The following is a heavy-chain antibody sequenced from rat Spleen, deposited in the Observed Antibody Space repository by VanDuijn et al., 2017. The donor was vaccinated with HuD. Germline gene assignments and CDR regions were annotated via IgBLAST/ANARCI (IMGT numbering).Heavy chain of an antibody. CDR2: ISYDGSIT. CDR1: GFTFSNYG. Sequence: EVQLVESGGGLVQPGRSLKLSCAASGFTFSNYGMAWVRQAPTKGLEWVATISYDGSITYYRDSMRGRFTLSRDNAKSTLYLQMDSLRSEDTATYYCTRLYYSNWFAYWGQGTLVTVSS. D-gene: IGHD1-1*01. J-gene: IGHJ3*01. CDR3: TRLYYSNWFAY. V-gene: IGHV5-29*01.